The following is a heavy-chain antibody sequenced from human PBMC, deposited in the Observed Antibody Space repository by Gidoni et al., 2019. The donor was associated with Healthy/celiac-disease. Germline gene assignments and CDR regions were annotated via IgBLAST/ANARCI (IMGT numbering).Heavy chain of an antibody. D-gene: IGHD2-15*01. CDR1: GGSISSGGSY. J-gene: IGHJ4*02. CDR3: ARYLLDCSGGSCYDPYFDY. V-gene: IGHV4-31*03. CDR2: IYYSGRT. Sequence: QVQLQESGPGLVKPSQTLSLTCTVSGGSISSGGSYWSWIRQHPGKGLEWIGYIYYSGRTYYNPALKSRVTISVDTSKNKCSLKLSSVTAADTAVYYCARYLLDCSGGSCYDPYFDYWGQGTLVTVSS.